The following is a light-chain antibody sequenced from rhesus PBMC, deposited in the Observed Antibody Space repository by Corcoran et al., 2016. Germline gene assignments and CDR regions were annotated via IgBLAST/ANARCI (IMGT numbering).Light chain of an antibody. J-gene: IGKJ3*01. V-gene: IGKV1-74*01. Sequence: DIQMTQSPSSLSTSVGDRVTITCRASENVNNYLNWYQQRPGKVPNFLIYKASTLQSGVPSRLSGSGSWTDYTFTLSRLQPEDVATYYCQHGYGTPLTFGGGTKLDIK. CDR3: QHGYGTPLT. CDR2: KAS. CDR1: ENVNNY.